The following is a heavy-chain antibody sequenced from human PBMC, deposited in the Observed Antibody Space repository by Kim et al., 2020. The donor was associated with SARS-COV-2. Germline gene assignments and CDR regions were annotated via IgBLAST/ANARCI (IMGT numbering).Heavy chain of an antibody. J-gene: IGHJ4*02. CDR3: AKEGGGDSSGYRLAY. D-gene: IGHD3-22*01. CDR2: ISYDGSNK. V-gene: IGHV3-30*18. CDR1: GFTFSSYG. Sequence: GGSLRLSCAASGFTFSSYGMHWVRQAPGKGLEWVAFISYDGSNKYYADSVKGRFTISRDNSKNTLYLQMNSLRAEDTAVYYCAKEGGGDSSGYRLAYWGQGTLVTVSS.